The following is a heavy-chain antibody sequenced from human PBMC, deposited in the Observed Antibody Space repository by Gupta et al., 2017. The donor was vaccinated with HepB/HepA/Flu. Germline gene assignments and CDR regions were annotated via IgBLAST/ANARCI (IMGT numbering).Heavy chain of an antibody. CDR1: GGSISNYY. D-gene: IGHD3-22*01. V-gene: IGHV4-59*08. CDR3: ARQDFRYYYESSSRAYYDYYFAL. CDR2: IYDSGST. Sequence: QVQLQESGPGLVKPSETLSLTCTVSGGSISNYYWSWIRQPPGKGLEWIGHIYDSGSTKYNPSLESRVSRSGDTSMNQFSLKLSSVTAADTAVYYCARQDFRYYYESSSRAYYDYYFALWGRGTLVTVSS. J-gene: IGHJ2*01.